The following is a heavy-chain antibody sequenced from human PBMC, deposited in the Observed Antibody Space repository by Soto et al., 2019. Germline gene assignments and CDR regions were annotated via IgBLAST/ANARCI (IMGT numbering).Heavy chain of an antibody. V-gene: IGHV4-4*02. D-gene: IGHD5-18*01. CDR3: ARWGDWMQQVL. Sequence: QVQLQESGPGLVKPSGTLSLTCGVSGGSIRSNKWWSWVRQPPGKGLEWIGEIYHSGSTNYNPSLKSRVTISVGKSKHQFSLKLNSGTAADTAVYYCARWGDWMQQVLWGQGTLVTVSS. CDR1: GGSIRSNKW. CDR2: IYHSGST. J-gene: IGHJ4*02.